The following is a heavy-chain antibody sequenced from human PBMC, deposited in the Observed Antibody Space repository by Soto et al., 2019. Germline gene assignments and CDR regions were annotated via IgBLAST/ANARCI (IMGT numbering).Heavy chain of an antibody. V-gene: IGHV3-73*01. CDR1: GFTFSGSA. CDR2: IRSKANSYAT. J-gene: IGHJ4*02. Sequence: QPGGSLRLSCAASGFTFSGSAMHWVRQASGKGLEWVGRIRSKANSYATAYAASVKGRFTISRDDSKNTAYLQMNSLKTEDTAVYYCTRPAGSGYDSDYWGQGTLVTVSS. CDR3: TRPAGSGYDSDY. D-gene: IGHD5-12*01.